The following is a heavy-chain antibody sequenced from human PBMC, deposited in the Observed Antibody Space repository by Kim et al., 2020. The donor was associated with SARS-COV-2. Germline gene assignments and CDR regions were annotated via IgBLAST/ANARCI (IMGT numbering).Heavy chain of an antibody. CDR3: ARGLTYGSGSYYPRGDY. J-gene: IGHJ4*02. V-gene: IGHV3-30*01. D-gene: IGHD3-10*01. Sequence: SVKGQFTISRDNSKNTLYLQMNSLGAEDTAVYYCARGLTYGSGSYYPRGDYWGQGTLVTVSS.